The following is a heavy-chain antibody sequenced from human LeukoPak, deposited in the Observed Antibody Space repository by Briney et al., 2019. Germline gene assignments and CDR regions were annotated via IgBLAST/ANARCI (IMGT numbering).Heavy chain of an antibody. J-gene: IGHJ6*02. Sequence: GGSLRLSCAASGFTFSSNYMSWVRQAPGKGLEWVSVIYSGGSTYYADSVKGRFTISRDNSKNTLYLQMNSLRAEDTAVYYCARDRYSLGGYYYYGMDVWGQGTTVTVSS. CDR1: GFTFSSNY. CDR2: IYSGGST. D-gene: IGHD1-1*01. CDR3: ARDRYSLGGYYYYGMDV. V-gene: IGHV3-53*01.